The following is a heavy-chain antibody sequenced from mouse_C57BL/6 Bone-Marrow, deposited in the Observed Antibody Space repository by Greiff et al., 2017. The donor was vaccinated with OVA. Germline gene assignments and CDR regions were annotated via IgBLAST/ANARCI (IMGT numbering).Heavy chain of an antibody. CDR2: IDPENGDT. CDR1: GFNIKDDY. D-gene: IGHD1-1*01. CDR3: TTSITTVVGY. Sequence: VQLQQSGAELVRPGASVKLSCTASGFNIKDDYMHWVKQRPEQGLEWIGWIDPENGDTEYASKFQGEATITADTSSNTAYLQLSSLTSEDTAVYYCTTSITTVVGYWGQGTTLTVSS. V-gene: IGHV14-4*01. J-gene: IGHJ2*01.